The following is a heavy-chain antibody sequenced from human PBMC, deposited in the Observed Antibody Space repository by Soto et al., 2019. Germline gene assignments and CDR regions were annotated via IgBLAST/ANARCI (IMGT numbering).Heavy chain of an antibody. Sequence: QVELVQSGAEVKKPGASVKVSCKASGYTFTRYGISWVRQAPGQGLEWIGWINTYNGDTSYAQKLKGRVTMTTDTSTSTAYLELRSLTSDDTAVFYCARDEYGGDSGYAMDVWGQGTTVTVSS. CDR1: GYTFTRYG. CDR2: INTYNGDT. J-gene: IGHJ6*02. D-gene: IGHD2-21*02. CDR3: ARDEYGGDSGYAMDV. V-gene: IGHV1-18*01.